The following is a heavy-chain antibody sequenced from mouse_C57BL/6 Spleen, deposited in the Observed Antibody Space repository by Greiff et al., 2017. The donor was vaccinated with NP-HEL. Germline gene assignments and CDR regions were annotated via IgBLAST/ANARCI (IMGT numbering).Heavy chain of an antibody. Sequence: VQLQQPGAELVKPGASVKLSCKASGYTFTSYWMHWVKQRPGQGLEWIGMIHPNSGSTNYNEKFKSKATLTVDKSSSTAYMQLSSLTSEDSAVYYCARRGIYSNYGYFDVWGTGTTVTVAS. CDR3: ARRGIYSNYGYFDV. D-gene: IGHD2-5*01. CDR2: IHPNSGST. V-gene: IGHV1-64*01. J-gene: IGHJ1*03. CDR1: GYTFTSYW.